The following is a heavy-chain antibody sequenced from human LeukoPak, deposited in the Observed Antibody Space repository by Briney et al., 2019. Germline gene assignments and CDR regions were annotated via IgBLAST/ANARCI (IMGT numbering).Heavy chain of an antibody. D-gene: IGHD3-3*01. V-gene: IGHV4-59*01. Sequence: SETLSLTCTVSGDSISRYYWSWIRQPPGKGLEWIGYIYYTGTTSYNPSLKSRVTITVDTSKNQFSLRLSSVTAADTAVYYCATTSRDFLSGFDYWGQGTLVTVSS. CDR2: IYYTGTT. J-gene: IGHJ4*02. CDR3: ATTSRDFLSGFDY. CDR1: GDSISRYY.